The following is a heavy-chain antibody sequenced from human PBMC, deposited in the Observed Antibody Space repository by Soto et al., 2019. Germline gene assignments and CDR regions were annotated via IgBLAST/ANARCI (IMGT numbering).Heavy chain of an antibody. CDR3: ARDIRGYSRAFDY. CDR2: IYSSGST. Sequence: SETLSLTCTVSGDSVSSDSYYWTWIRQPPGKGLEWIGYIYSSGSTNYNPSLKSRVTISLDTSSNQFSLELTSVTAADTAIYYCARDIRGYSRAFDYWGQGTLVTVSS. D-gene: IGHD5-18*01. V-gene: IGHV4-61*01. CDR1: GDSVSSDSYY. J-gene: IGHJ4*02.